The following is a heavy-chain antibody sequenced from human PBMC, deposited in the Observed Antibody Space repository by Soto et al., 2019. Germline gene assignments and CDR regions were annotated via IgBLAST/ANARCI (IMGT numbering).Heavy chain of an antibody. CDR3: ARDIRGYSRAFDY. CDR2: IYSSGST. Sequence: SETLSLTCTVSGDSVSSDSYYWTWIRQPPGKGLEWIGYIYSSGSTNYNPSLKSRVTISLDTSSNQFSLELTSVTAADTAIYYCARDIRGYSRAFDYWGQGTLVTVSS. D-gene: IGHD5-18*01. V-gene: IGHV4-61*01. CDR1: GDSVSSDSYY. J-gene: IGHJ4*02.